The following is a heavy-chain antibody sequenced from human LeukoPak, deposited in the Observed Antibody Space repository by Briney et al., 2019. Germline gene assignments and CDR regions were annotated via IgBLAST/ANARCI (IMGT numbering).Heavy chain of an antibody. CDR2: INSDGSST. Sequence: GGSLRLSCAASGFTFSSYWMRWVRQAPGKGLVWVSRINSDGSSTSYADSVKGRFTISRDNAKNTLYLQMNSLRAEDTAVYYCARADFEGYSYDYWGQGTLVTVSS. CDR3: ARADFEGYSYDY. D-gene: IGHD5-18*01. V-gene: IGHV3-74*01. CDR1: GFTFSSYW. J-gene: IGHJ4*02.